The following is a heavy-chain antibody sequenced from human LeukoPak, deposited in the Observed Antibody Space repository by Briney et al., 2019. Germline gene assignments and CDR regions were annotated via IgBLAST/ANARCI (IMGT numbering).Heavy chain of an antibody. V-gene: IGHV3-30*02. D-gene: IGHD2-8*01. J-gene: IGHJ3*02. CDR2: IRYDGSNK. CDR3: AKVHGVYATNDGFDI. CDR1: GFTFSSYG. Sequence: GGSLRLSCAASGFTFSSYGMHWVRQAPGKGLEWVAFIRYDGSNKYYADSVKGRFTISRDNSKNTLYLQMNSLRAEDTAVYYCAKVHGVYATNDGFDIWGQGTMVTVSS.